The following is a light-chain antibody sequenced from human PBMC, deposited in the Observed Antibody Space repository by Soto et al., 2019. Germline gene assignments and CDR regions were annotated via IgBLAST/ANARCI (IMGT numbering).Light chain of an antibody. V-gene: IGKV4-1*01. J-gene: IGKJ5*01. Sequence: DIVMTQSPDSLAVSLGERATINCKSSQSVLYNSENKNYLAWYQQKPGQPPKLLIYWASTRESGVPDRFSGSGSGTDFTLTISSLQAEDVAVYYCQQYYSTLTFGGGTRLEIK. CDR3: QQYYSTLT. CDR1: QSVLYNSENKNY. CDR2: WAS.